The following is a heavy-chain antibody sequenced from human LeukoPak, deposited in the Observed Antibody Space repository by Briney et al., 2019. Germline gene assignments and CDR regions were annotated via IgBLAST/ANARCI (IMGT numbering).Heavy chain of an antibody. CDR2: INHSGST. J-gene: IGHJ4*02. D-gene: IGHD3-22*01. V-gene: IGHV4-34*01. CDR1: GGSFSGYY. CDR3: ARGAQTYYDKAPVDY. Sequence: SETLSLTCAVYGGSFSGYYWSWIRQPPGKGLEWIGEINHSGSTNYHPSLKSRVTISVDTSKSQFSLKLNSMTAADTAVYYCARGAQTYYDKAPVDYWGQGTLVTVSS.